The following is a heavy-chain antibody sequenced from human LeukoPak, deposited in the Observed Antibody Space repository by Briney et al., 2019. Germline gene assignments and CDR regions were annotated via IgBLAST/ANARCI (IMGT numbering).Heavy chain of an antibody. CDR2: IYYSGST. CDR1: GGSFSGYY. D-gene: IGHD3-10*01. J-gene: IGHJ4*02. V-gene: IGHV4-34*01. Sequence: SETLSLTCAVYGGSFSGYYWSWFRQPPGKGLEWIGSIYYSGSTYYNPSLKSRVTISVDTSKNQFSLKLSSVTAADTAVYYCARGLWFGELSSAYFDYWGQGTLVTVSS. CDR3: ARGLWFGELSSAYFDY.